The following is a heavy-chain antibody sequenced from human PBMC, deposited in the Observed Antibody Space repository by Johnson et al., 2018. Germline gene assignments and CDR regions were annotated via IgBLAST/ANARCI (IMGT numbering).Heavy chain of an antibody. J-gene: IGHJ6*03. CDR2: ISSSSSYI. D-gene: IGHD3-3*01. V-gene: IGHV3-21*01. CDR3: AREPYYDFWSANYYYYMDV. CDR1: GFTFSSYS. Sequence: EVQLVETGGGLVKPGGSLRISCAASGFTFSSYSMNWVRQAPGKGLEWVSSISSSSSYIYYADSVKGRFTISRDNAKKSLYLQMNSLRAEDTAVYYCAREPYYDFWSANYYYYMDVWGKGTTVTVSS.